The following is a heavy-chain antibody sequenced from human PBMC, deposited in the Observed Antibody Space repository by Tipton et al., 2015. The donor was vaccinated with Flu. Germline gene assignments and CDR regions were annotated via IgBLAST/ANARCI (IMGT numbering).Heavy chain of an antibody. Sequence: SLRLSCTASGFTFSSYQMNWVRQAPGKGLEWLSSISSSGTTIYYADSIKGRFIVSRDNAENSLYLQMNSLRAEDSAVYYCARAGNIVLMVYASYNWFDPWGQGTLVTVSS. CDR2: ISSSGTTI. CDR3: ARAGNIVLMVYASYNWFDP. J-gene: IGHJ5*02. V-gene: IGHV3-48*03. D-gene: IGHD2-8*01. CDR1: GFTFSSYQ.